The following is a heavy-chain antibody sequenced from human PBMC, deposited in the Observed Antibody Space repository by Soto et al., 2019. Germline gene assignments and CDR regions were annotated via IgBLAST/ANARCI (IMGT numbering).Heavy chain of an antibody. CDR2: IWYDGSNK. Sequence: PGGSLRLSCAASGFTFSSYGMHWVRQAPGKGLEWVAVIWYDGSNKYYADSVKGRFTISRDNSKNTLYLQMNSLRAEDTAVYYCARDLYYDSSGLFDYWGQGTLVTVSS. CDR1: GFTFSSYG. J-gene: IGHJ4*02. CDR3: ARDLYYDSSGLFDY. D-gene: IGHD3-22*01. V-gene: IGHV3-33*01.